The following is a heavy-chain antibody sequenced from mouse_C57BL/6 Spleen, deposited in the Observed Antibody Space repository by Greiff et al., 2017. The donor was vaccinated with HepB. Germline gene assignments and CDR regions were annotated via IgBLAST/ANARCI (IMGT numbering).Heavy chain of an antibody. Sequence: EVQLVESGPGLVKPSQSLSLTCSVTGYSITSGYYWNWIRQFPGNKLEWMGYISYDGSNNYNPSLKNRISITRDTSKNQFFLKLNSVTTEDTATYYCARDDGSSPYYYAMDYWGQGTSVTVSS. V-gene: IGHV3-6*01. CDR3: ARDDGSSPYYYAMDY. CDR1: GYSITSGYY. D-gene: IGHD1-1*01. CDR2: ISYDGSN. J-gene: IGHJ4*01.